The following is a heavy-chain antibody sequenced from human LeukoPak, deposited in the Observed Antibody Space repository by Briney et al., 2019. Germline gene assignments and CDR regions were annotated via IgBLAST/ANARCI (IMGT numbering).Heavy chain of an antibody. Sequence: GGSLRLSCAASGFPFSHAWMSWVRQAPGKGLEWVGRIKSKTDGGTTDYAAPVKGRFTISRDDSKNTLYLQMNSLKTEDTAVYYCTRVELLRYFEHWGQGALVTVSS. CDR3: TRVELLRYFEH. CDR1: GFPFSHAW. D-gene: IGHD1-26*01. V-gene: IGHV3-15*01. CDR2: IKSKTDGGTT. J-gene: IGHJ1*01.